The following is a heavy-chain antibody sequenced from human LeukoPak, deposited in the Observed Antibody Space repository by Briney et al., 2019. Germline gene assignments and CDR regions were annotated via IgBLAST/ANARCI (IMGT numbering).Heavy chain of an antibody. CDR1: GYTFTAYY. J-gene: IGHJ5*01. CDR3: ARPWEITMSERSYNWFDS. D-gene: IGHD1-26*01. CDR2: INPNGGGT. V-gene: IGHV1-2*02. Sequence: ASVKVSCKSSGYTFTAYYIHWVRQAPGQGLEWMGRINPNGGGTNYAQKFQGRVTMTRDTSINTAYMELSRLRSDDTAVYYCARPWEITMSERSYNWFDSWGQGTLVTVSS.